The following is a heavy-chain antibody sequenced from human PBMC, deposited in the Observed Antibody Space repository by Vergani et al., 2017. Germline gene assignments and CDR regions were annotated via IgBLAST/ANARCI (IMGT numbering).Heavy chain of an antibody. CDR2: IVVGSGNT. D-gene: IGHD3-10*01. CDR3: AAGVPIVRGVIKRYHYGIDV. V-gene: IGHV1-58*02. Sequence: QMQLVQSGPEVKKPGTSVKVSCKASGFTFTSSAMQWVRQARGQRLEWIGWIVVGSGNTNYAQKFQERVTITRDMSTSTAYMELSSLRSEDTAVYYCAAGVPIVRGVIKRYHYGIDVRGQGTTVTVSS. CDR1: GFTFTSSA. J-gene: IGHJ6*02.